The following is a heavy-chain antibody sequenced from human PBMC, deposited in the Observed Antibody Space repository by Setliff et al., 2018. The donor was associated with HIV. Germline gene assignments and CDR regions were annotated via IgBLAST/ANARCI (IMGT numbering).Heavy chain of an antibody. Sequence: KASETLSLTCTVSGGSISSYYWSWIRQPPGKGLEWIGYIYTSGSTYYNPSLKSRVTISVDTSKNQFSLKLSSVTAADTAVYYCARGLYDNSGHLDSWGQGTLVTVSS. CDR2: IYTSGST. J-gene: IGHJ5*01. D-gene: IGHD3-22*01. V-gene: IGHV4-4*09. CDR1: GGSISSYY. CDR3: ARGLYDNSGHLDS.